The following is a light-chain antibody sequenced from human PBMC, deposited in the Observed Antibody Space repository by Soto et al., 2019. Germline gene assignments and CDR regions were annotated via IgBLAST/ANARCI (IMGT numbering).Light chain of an antibody. CDR3: SSYTTTSTLGV. CDR1: SSDIGGFNY. J-gene: IGLJ7*01. V-gene: IGLV2-14*01. CDR2: EVS. Sequence: SVLTQPASVSGSPGQSITISCTGTSSDIGGFNYVSWYQQHPGTAPKLIIYEVSNRPSGISNRFSGSKSGNTASLTISGLQAEDEADYYCSSYTTTSTLGVFGGGTQLTVL.